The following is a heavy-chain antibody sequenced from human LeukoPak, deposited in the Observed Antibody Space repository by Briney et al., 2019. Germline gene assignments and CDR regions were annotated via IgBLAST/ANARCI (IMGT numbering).Heavy chain of an antibody. V-gene: IGHV3-9*01. Sequence: QTGRSLRLSCAASGFTFDDYAMHWVRQAPGRGLEWVSGISWNSGSIGYADSAKGRFTISRDNAKNSLYLQMNSLRVEDTAMYYCARGGGGDGSGWSTTDYWGQGTLVTISS. D-gene: IGHD6-19*01. CDR1: GFTFDDYA. J-gene: IGHJ4*02. CDR3: ARGGGGDGSGWSTTDY. CDR2: ISWNSGSI.